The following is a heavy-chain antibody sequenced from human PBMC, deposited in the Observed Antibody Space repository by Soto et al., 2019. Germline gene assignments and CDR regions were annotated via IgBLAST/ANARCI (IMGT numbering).Heavy chain of an antibody. D-gene: IGHD4-4*01. J-gene: IGHJ6*02. V-gene: IGHV3-30*03. CDR1: GFIFTSYG. CDR2: ILHDGSAE. Sequence: SLRLSCAASGFIFTSYGMHWVRQAPGKGLEWMALILHDGSAEYYADSVKGRFTISRDNSKNTLYLQMNSLTAEDTAVYYCARSRDGYSFYFYYGMDGWGQGTTVTVSS. CDR3: ARSRDGYSFYFYYGMDG.